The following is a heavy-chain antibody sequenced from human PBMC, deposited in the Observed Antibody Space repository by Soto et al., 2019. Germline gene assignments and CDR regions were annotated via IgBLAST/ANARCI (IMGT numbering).Heavy chain of an antibody. V-gene: IGHV4-59*01. CDR3: ASDSFRGILLAL. D-gene: IGHD2-15*01. CDR2: IYFNGNT. CDR1: AASFSKYY. Sequence: ETCCVRCSASAASFSKYYRTWIRQSPGKGLEWIGYIYFNGNTNYNPSLKRRVNMSIDTSKKQFSLNLSSVTAADTAVYYCASDSFRGILLALWAQRALDTVSS. J-gene: IGHJ4*02.